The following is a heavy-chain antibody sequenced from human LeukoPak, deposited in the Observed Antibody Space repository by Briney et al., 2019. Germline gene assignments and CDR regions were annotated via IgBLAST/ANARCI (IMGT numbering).Heavy chain of an antibody. J-gene: IGHJ4*02. CDR3: AKGSHFAFDN. Sequence: GGSLRLSCAASGFTFSNFWMHWVRQAPGMGLVWVSQINPDGTDTLYAVSVKGRFTISRDNAKNTLYLQMNSLRAEDTAVYYCAKGSHFAFDNWGQGILVTVSS. V-gene: IGHV3-74*01. CDR1: GFTFSNFW. D-gene: IGHD2-21*01. CDR2: INPDGTDT.